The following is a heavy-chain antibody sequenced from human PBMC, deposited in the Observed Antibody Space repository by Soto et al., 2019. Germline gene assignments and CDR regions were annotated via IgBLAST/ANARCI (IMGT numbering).Heavy chain of an antibody. CDR3: ARERPDGARLDP. V-gene: IGHV4-61*01. D-gene: IGHD6-6*01. CDR1: GGSVSSGSYY. J-gene: IGHJ5*02. Sequence: PSETLSLTCTVSGGSVSSGSYYWSWIRQPPGKGLEWIGYIYYSGSTNYNPSLKSRVTISVDTSKNQFSLKLSSVPAADTAVYYCARERPDGARLDPWGQGTLVTVSS. CDR2: IYYSGST.